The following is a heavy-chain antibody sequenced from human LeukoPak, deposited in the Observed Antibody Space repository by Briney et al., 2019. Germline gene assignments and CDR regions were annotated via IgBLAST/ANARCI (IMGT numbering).Heavy chain of an antibody. CDR3: ARARHDYSGNLYWFDP. J-gene: IGHJ5*02. D-gene: IGHD4-23*01. CDR1: GGSISSYY. V-gene: IGHV4-59*01. CDR2: IYYSGST. Sequence: SETLSLTCTVSGGSISSYYWSWIRQPPGKGLGWIGYIYYSGSTNYNPSLKSRVTISVDTSKNQFSLKLSSVTAADTAVYYCARARHDYSGNLYWFDPWGQGTLVTVSS.